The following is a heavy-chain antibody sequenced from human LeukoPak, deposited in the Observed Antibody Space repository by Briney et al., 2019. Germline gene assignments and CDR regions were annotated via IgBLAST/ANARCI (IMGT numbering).Heavy chain of an antibody. J-gene: IGHJ6*02. CDR1: GFTFDDYG. V-gene: IGHV3-20*04. Sequence: PGGSLRLSCAASGFTFDDYGMSWVPQAPGKGLEWVSGINWNGGSTGYADSVKGRFTISRDNAKNSLYLQMNSLRAEDTALYYCARGSSGWSTYGMDVWGQGTTVTVSS. CDR2: INWNGGST. CDR3: ARGSSGWSTYGMDV. D-gene: IGHD6-19*01.